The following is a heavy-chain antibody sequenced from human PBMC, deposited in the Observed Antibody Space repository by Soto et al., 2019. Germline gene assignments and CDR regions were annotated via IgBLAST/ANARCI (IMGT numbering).Heavy chain of an antibody. Sequence: SETLSLTCTVSGGSISSFYWSWIRQPAGKGLEWIGRIYTSGSTNYNPSLKSRVTMPVDTSKNQFSLKLSSVTAADTAVYYCARDWLVDYYYGMDVWGQGTTVTVSS. CDR2: IYTSGST. V-gene: IGHV4-4*07. D-gene: IGHD3-22*01. CDR3: ARDWLVDYYYGMDV. J-gene: IGHJ6*02. CDR1: GGSISSFY.